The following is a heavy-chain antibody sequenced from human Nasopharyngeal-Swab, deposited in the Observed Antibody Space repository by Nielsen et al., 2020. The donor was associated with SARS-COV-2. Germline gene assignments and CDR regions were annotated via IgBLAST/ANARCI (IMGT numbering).Heavy chain of an antibody. CDR3: ATSDWYSFVDS. Sequence: GGSLRLSCAASGFTVSRKYMTGVGKAPGKGLEGVAAFYRGGSTYYAESVKGRFTISRDISKNTLDLQMNSLRVEDTAVYYCATSDWYSFVDSWGQGTLVTVSS. D-gene: IGHD6-19*01. V-gene: IGHV3-66*01. CDR2: FYRGGST. CDR1: GFTVSRKY. J-gene: IGHJ5*01.